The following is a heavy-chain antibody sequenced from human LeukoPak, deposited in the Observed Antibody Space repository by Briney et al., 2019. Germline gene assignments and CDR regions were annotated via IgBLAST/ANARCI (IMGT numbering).Heavy chain of an antibody. J-gene: IGHJ4*02. Sequence: GGSLRLSCAASGFTFSTYNMNWFRQAPGKGLEYVSSISSDSSYIYYAGSLKGRFTISRDNAKNSLYLQMNSLRAEDTAVYYCAGGATNFDYWGQGTLVTVSS. CDR3: AGGATNFDY. CDR2: ISSDSSYI. CDR1: GFTFSTYN. V-gene: IGHV3-21*01.